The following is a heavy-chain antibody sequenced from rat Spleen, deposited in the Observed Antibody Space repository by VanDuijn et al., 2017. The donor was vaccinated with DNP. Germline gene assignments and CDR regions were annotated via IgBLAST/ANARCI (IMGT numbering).Heavy chain of an antibody. J-gene: IGHJ2*01. D-gene: IGHD5-1*01. CDR3: ARSGRSFDY. CDR2: IGSDGYAP. Sequence: EVQLVESGGGLVQPGRSLKLSCAASGFTFSDYYMAWVRQAPTRGLEWVAYIGSDGYAPYYGVSVKGRFTISRDNAKSTLYLQMNSLRSEDMATYYCARSGRSFDYWGQGVMVTVSS. CDR1: GFTFSDYY. V-gene: IGHV5-22*01.